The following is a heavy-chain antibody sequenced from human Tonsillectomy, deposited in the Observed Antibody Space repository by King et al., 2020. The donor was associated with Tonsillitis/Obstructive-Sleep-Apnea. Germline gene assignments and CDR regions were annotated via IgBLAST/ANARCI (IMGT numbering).Heavy chain of an antibody. CDR2: INPSGGST. CDR3: AREGSGRFGY. V-gene: IGHV1-46*01. D-gene: IGHD5-12*01. CDR1: GYTFTSYY. J-gene: IGHJ4*02. Sequence: QLVQSGAEVKKPGASVKVSCKASGYTFTSYYMHWVRQAPGQGLEWGGIINPSGGSTTYAQKFQGRGTMTRDTSTSTVYMELSSLRSEDTAVYYCAREGSGRFGYWGLGTLVTVSS.